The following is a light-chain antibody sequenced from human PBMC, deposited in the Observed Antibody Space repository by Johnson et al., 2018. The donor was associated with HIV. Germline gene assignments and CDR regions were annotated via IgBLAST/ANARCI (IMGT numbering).Light chain of an antibody. V-gene: IGLV1-51*01. Sequence: QSVLKQPPSVSAAPGQKVTISCSGSSSNIGNNYVSWYQQLPGTAPKLLIYYNNKRPSGIPDRFSGSKSGTSATLGITGLQTGDEADYYCGTWDSSLSPFGTGTKVTVL. CDR3: GTWDSSLSP. J-gene: IGLJ1*01. CDR1: SSNIGNNY. CDR2: YNN.